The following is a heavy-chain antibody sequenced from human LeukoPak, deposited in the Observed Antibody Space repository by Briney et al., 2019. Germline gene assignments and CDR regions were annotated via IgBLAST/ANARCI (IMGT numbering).Heavy chain of an antibody. CDR2: ISSSGSTI. V-gene: IGHV3-11*01. CDR1: GFTFSDYY. Sequence: VGCLRVSCADPGFTFSDYYTSWIRQAPGKGLEWGSYISSSGSTIYYADSVRGRFTISRDNAKNSLYLQMNSLRAKDTAVYYCAGDGYSYGYGAESAIDYWGQGTLVTVSS. D-gene: IGHD5-18*01. CDR3: AGDGYSYGYGAESAIDY. J-gene: IGHJ4*02.